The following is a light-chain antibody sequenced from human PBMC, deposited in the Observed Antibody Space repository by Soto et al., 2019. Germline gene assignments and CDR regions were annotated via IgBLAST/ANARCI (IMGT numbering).Light chain of an antibody. CDR1: SGSIASNY. V-gene: IGLV6-57*04. CDR2: EDN. CDR3: QSYDSSKSRV. J-gene: IGLJ2*01. Sequence: NFMLTQPHSVSESPGKTVTISCTRGSGSIASNYVQWYQQRPGSAPTTVIYEDNQRPSGVPDRFSGSIDSSSNSASLTISGLKTEDEADYYCQSYDSSKSRVFGGGTKLTVL.